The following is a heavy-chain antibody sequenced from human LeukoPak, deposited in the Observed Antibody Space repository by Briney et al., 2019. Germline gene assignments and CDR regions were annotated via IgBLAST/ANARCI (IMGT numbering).Heavy chain of an antibody. CDR3: ARRLIAVVGTGAWVFDY. CDR2: IYDSGST. D-gene: IGHD6-19*01. J-gene: IGHJ4*02. CDR1: GGSISSYY. Sequence: SETLSLTCTVSGGSISSYYWSWIRQPPGKGLEWIGYIYDSGSTNYNPSLKSRVTISVDTSKSQFSLKLNSVTAADTAVYYCARRLIAVVGTGAWVFDYWGQGTLVTVSS. V-gene: IGHV4-59*08.